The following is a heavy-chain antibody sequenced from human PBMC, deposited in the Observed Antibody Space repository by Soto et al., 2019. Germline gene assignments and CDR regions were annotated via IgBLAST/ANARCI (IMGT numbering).Heavy chain of an antibody. D-gene: IGHD4-4*01. CDR2: INYSGST. J-gene: IGHJ6*03. CDR3: ASGTTANYFYYMDV. CDR1: GGSFSGFY. V-gene: IGHV4-34*01. Sequence: SETLSLTCGVYGGSFSGFYWSWIRQPPGKGLEWIGEINYSGSTNYNPSLKSRVTISVDTSKNHFSLKLSSVTAADTAVYYCASGTTANYFYYMDVWGKGTTVTVSS.